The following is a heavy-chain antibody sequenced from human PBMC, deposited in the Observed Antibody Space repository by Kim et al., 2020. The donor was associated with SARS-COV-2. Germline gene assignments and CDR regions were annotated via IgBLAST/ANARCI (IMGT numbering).Heavy chain of an antibody. CDR3: AKDRGDYYASGSYDF. V-gene: IGHV3-23*01. D-gene: IGHD3-10*01. J-gene: IGHJ4*02. Sequence: DSVKGRFTISRDNSRNPVFLQMNSLRVDDTAVYYCAKDRGDYYASGSYDFWGQGIRVTVSS.